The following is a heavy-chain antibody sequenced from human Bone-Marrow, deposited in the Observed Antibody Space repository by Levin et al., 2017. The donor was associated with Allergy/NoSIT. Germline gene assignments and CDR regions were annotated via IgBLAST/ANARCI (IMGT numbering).Heavy chain of an antibody. CDR3: ARVFGCCSSGWYGYVDY. CDR1: GFTFSSYS. J-gene: IGHJ4*02. D-gene: IGHD6-19*01. Sequence: GGSLRLSCAASGFTFSSYSMNWVRQAPGKGLEWVSSISSSSSYIYYADSVKGRFTISRDNAKNSLYLQMNSLRAEDTAVYYCARVFGCCSSGWYGYVDYWGQGTLVTVSS. V-gene: IGHV3-21*01. CDR2: ISSSSSYI.